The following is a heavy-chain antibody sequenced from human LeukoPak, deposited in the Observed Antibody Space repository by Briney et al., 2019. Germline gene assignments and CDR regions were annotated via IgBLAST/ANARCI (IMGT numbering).Heavy chain of an antibody. D-gene: IGHD1-14*01. CDR2: IYYSGST. CDR3: AKDRVNPPYPEYYFDY. J-gene: IGHJ4*02. CDR1: GGSISSYY. Sequence: SETLSLTCTVSGGSISSYYWSWIRQPPGKGLEWIGYIYYSGSTNYNPSLKSRVTISVDTSKNQFSLKLSSVTAADTAVYYCAKDRVNPPYPEYYFDYWGQGTLVTVSS. V-gene: IGHV4-59*12.